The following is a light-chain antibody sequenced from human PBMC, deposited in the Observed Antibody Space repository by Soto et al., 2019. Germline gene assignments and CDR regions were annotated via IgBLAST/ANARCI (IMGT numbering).Light chain of an antibody. CDR1: QSIGSN. J-gene: IGKJ4*01. Sequence: ELVLTQSHGTLSLSPGARAPLSGRASQSIGSNLAWYQQKPGQAPRLLIYDASNRATGIPARFSGSGSGTDFTLTISSLEPEDFAVYYCQQRSNWLLTFGGGTKVDIK. V-gene: IGKV3-11*01. CDR3: QQRSNWLLT. CDR2: DAS.